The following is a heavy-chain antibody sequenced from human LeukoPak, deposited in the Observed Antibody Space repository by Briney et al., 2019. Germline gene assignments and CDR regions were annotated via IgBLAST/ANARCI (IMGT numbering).Heavy chain of an antibody. Sequence: SETLSLTCTVSGGSISSYYWSWIRQPPGKGLEWIGYIYYSGSTNYNPSLKSRVTISVDTSKNQFSLKLSSVTAADTAVYYCARHGCSGGSYYGDYWGQGTLVTVSS. D-gene: IGHD2-15*01. CDR1: GGSISSYY. J-gene: IGHJ4*02. CDR3: ARHGCSGGSYYGDY. CDR2: IYYSGST. V-gene: IGHV4-59*08.